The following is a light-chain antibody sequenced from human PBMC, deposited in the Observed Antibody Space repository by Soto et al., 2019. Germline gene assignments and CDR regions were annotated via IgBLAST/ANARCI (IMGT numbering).Light chain of an antibody. V-gene: IGLV2-8*01. CDR1: SSDVGANNF. CDR2: EVS. Sequence: QSALTQPPSASGSPGQSVTISCTGTSSDVGANNFVSWHQQHPGKAPQLMVYEVSKRPSGVPDRFSGSKSGNTASLTVSGLQAEDEADYYCSSYAGSNHYVFGTGTKVTVL. CDR3: SSYAGSNHYV. J-gene: IGLJ1*01.